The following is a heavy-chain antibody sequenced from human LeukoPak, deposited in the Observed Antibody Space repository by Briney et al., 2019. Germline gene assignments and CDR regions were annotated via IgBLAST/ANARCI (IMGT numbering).Heavy chain of an antibody. J-gene: IGHJ4*02. D-gene: IGHD1-14*01. CDR1: GFTFSYYS. Sequence: GGSLRLSCAASGFTFSYYSMNWVRQAPGRGLEWVSYISSGSSTIYYADSMKGRFTVSRDNANKSLFLQMNSLRAEDTAVYYCASLPFDNVPEPPTARGFWGQGTLVTVSS. CDR3: ASLPFDNVPEPPTARGF. CDR2: ISSGSSTI. V-gene: IGHV3-48*01.